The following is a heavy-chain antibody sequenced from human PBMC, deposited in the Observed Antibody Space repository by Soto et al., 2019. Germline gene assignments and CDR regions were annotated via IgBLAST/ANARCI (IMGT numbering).Heavy chain of an antibody. J-gene: IGHJ4*02. D-gene: IGHD3-10*01. V-gene: IGHV3-23*01. CDR2: ISGSGGST. CDR1: GFTFSSYA. Sequence: GGSLRLSCAASGFTFSSYAMSWVRQAPGKGLEWVSAISGSGGSTYYADSVKGRFTISRDNSKNTLYLQMNSLRAEDTAVYYCAKDPKLWFGELPYFDYWGQGTLVTVSS. CDR3: AKDPKLWFGELPYFDY.